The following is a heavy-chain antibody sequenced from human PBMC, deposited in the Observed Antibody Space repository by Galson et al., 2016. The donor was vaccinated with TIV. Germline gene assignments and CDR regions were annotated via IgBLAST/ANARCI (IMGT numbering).Heavy chain of an antibody. CDR1: GGSISGGTYS. D-gene: IGHD2-2*01. V-gene: IGHV4-30-2*01. Sequence: TLSLTCAVSGGSISGGTYSWSWIRQPPGKGLEWIGYIFQTGSTYYNPSLMSLKSRVTISHDISKNQFSLKVKSVTAADTAMYHCARGEWPSVPDAMQAFDIWGQGTMVAVSS. J-gene: IGHJ3*02. CDR3: ARGEWPSVPDAMQAFDI. CDR2: IFQTGST.